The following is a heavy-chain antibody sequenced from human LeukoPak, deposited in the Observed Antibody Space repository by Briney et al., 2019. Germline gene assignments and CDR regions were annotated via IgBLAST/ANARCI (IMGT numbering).Heavy chain of an antibody. CDR2: INPNSGGT. CDR1: GYTFTGYY. Sequence: ASVKVSCKASGYTFTGYYMHWVRQAPGQGLEWMGWINPNSGGTNYAQKFQGGVTMTRDTSISTAYMELSRLRSDDTAVYYCARPEYSSSGAFDIWGQGTMVTVSS. J-gene: IGHJ3*02. CDR3: ARPEYSSSGAFDI. D-gene: IGHD6-6*01. V-gene: IGHV1-2*02.